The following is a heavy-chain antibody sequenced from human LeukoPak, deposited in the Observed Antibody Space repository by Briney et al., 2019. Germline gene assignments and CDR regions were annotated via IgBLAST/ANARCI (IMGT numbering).Heavy chain of an antibody. Sequence: GSLRLSCAASGFTFSSYAMSWVRQAPGKGLEWVSAISGSGGSTYYADSVKGRFTISRDNSKNTLYLRMNSLRAEDTAVYYCAKQTYYYDSSGYYHPDAFDIWGQGTMVTASS. D-gene: IGHD3-22*01. V-gene: IGHV3-23*01. CDR1: GFTFSSYA. J-gene: IGHJ3*02. CDR2: ISGSGGST. CDR3: AKQTYYYDSSGYYHPDAFDI.